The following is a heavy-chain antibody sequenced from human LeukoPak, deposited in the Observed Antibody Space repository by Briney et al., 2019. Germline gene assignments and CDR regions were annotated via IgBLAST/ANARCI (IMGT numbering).Heavy chain of an antibody. Sequence: GESLQISFKGSGYSFTSYWIGWGRQMPGKGLEGMGWINAGNGNTKYSQKFQGRVTITRDTSASTAYMELSSLRSEDTAVYYCARAGCSSTSCYLGDENWFDPWGQGTLVTVSS. CDR1: GYSFTSYW. J-gene: IGHJ5*02. CDR2: INAGNGNT. CDR3: ARAGCSSTSCYLGDENWFDP. V-gene: IGHV1-3*01. D-gene: IGHD2-2*01.